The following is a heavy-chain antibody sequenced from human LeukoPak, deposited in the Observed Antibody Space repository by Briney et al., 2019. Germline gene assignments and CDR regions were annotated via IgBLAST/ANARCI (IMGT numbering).Heavy chain of an antibody. CDR1: GGSISSYY. V-gene: IGHV4-59*12. Sequence: PSETLSLTCTVSGGSISSYYWSWIRQPPGKGLEWIGYIYYSGSTYYNPSLKSRVTISVDTSKNQFSLKLSSVTAADTAVYYCARSVSIFGAPNVGYFDYWGQGTLVTVSS. CDR2: IYYSGST. J-gene: IGHJ4*02. D-gene: IGHD3-3*02. CDR3: ARSVSIFGAPNVGYFDY.